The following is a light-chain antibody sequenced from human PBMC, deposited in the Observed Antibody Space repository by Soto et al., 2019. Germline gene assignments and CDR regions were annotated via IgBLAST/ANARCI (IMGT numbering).Light chain of an antibody. CDR3: QQYGTSPVT. CDR2: GAP. Sequence: IVLTQSPGPLSLSPGGTVTLSCRASQSGSSNFLAWYQQKTDQAPRLLIYGAPSRAPGIPDRFSGSGSGTDFTLAISRLEPEDFAVYYCQQYGTSPVTFGPGTKVDFK. J-gene: IGKJ3*01. V-gene: IGKV3-20*01. CDR1: QSGSSNF.